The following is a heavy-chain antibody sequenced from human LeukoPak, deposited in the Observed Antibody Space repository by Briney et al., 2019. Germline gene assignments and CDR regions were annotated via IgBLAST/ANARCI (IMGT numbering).Heavy chain of an antibody. CDR3: ARARYGSGSYYFYYYGMDV. V-gene: IGHV4-61*01. J-gene: IGHJ6*02. CDR2: ISYSGRT. CDR1: GGSISGSLSSYY. Sequence: WGTLSLTCTVSGGSISGSLSSYYWTWIRQPPGKGPGWVGFISYSGRTKYSPSLKSRVTISVDTSKNQLSLNLISATAADTAVYYCARARYGSGSYYFYYYGMDVWGQGTTVTVSS. D-gene: IGHD3-10*01.